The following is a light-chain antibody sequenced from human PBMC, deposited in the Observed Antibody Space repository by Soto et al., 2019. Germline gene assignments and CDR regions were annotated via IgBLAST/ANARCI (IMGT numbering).Light chain of an antibody. CDR1: QSVSSY. V-gene: IGKV3-15*01. Sequence: EIVMTQSPATLSVSPGETATLSSRASQSVSSYLAWYQQKPGQAPRLLIYGASTRATGIPARFSGSGSGTEFTLTISGLQSEDFAVYSCQQYNDWPLFTFGQGTRLDFK. CDR2: GAS. J-gene: IGKJ5*01. CDR3: QQYNDWPLFT.